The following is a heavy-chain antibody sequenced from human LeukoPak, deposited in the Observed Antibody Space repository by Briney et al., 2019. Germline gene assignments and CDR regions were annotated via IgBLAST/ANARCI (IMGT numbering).Heavy chain of an antibody. J-gene: IGHJ4*02. V-gene: IGHV1-2*02. CDR3: ARVARGYSNYYFDY. D-gene: IGHD4-11*01. CDR2: INPKNGDT. CDR1: GYTFTSYG. Sequence: ASVKVSCKASGYTFTSYGISWVRQAPGQGLEWMGWINPKNGDTNYAPNFQGRVTMTRDTSITTAYMELTRLTSDDTAVYYCARVARGYSNYYFDYWGQGTLVTVSS.